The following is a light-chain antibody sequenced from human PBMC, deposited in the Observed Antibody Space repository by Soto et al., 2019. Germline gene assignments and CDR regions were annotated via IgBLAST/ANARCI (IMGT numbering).Light chain of an antibody. Sequence: DIPMTQSPSTLSASVGDRATITCRASQSISNWLAWYQQKPGKAPNLLIYDASILESGVPSRFSGSGSGTEFTLTISSLQPDDFATYHCQQYSSYPDTFGQGTKVEIK. CDR3: QQYSSYPDT. J-gene: IGKJ2*01. V-gene: IGKV1-5*01. CDR1: QSISNW. CDR2: DAS.